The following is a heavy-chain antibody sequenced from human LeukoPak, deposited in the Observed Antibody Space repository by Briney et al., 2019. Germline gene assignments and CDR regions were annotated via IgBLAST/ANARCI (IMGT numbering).Heavy chain of an antibody. J-gene: IGHJ4*02. CDR1: GGSISSSSYY. CDR3: ARIVVVIMGLDY. V-gene: IGHV4-39*01. D-gene: IGHD3-22*01. CDR2: IYYSGST. Sequence: PSETLSLTCTVSGGSISSSSYYWGWIRRPPGKGLEWIGSIYYSGSTYYNPSLKSRVTVSVDTSKNQFSLKLSSVTAADTAVYYCARIVVVIMGLDYWGQGTLVTASS.